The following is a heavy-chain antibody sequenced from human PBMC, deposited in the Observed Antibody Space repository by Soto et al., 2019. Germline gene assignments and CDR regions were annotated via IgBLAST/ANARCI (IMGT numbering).Heavy chain of an antibody. CDR1: GGSFSGYY. J-gene: IGHJ6*02. CDR3: ARVIISSSWTYYYYYYGMDV. Sequence: ETLSLTCAVYGGSFSGYYWSWIRQPPGKGLEWIGEINHSGSTNYNPSLKSRVTISVDTSKNQFSLKLSSVTAADTAVYYCARVIISSSWTYYYYYYGMDVWGQGTTVTVS. V-gene: IGHV4-34*01. CDR2: INHSGST. D-gene: IGHD6-13*01.